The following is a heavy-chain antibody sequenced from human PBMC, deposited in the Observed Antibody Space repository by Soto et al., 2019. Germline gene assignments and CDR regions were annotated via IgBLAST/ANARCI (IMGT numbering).Heavy chain of an antibody. Sequence: GGSLRLSCAASGFTFSSYAMSWVRQAPGKGLEWVSAISGSGGSTYYADSVKGRFTISRDNSKNTLYLQMNSLRAEDTAVYYCANSYGSGSYYKASVYYGMDVWGQGTTVTVSS. V-gene: IGHV3-23*01. CDR1: GFTFSSYA. J-gene: IGHJ6*02. CDR2: ISGSGGST. CDR3: ANSYGSGSYYKASVYYGMDV. D-gene: IGHD3-10*01.